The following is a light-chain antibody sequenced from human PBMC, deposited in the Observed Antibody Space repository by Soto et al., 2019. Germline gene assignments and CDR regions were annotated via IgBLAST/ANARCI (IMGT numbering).Light chain of an antibody. Sequence: DIQLTQSPSTLSASVGDKVTITCRASQSISSWLAWYQQKPGKAPKLLIYAASSLQSGVPSRFSGRGSGTDFTLTISSLHPEDFANYYCQQAYSIVWTFGQGTKVDIK. J-gene: IGKJ1*01. CDR2: AAS. CDR1: QSISSW. CDR3: QQAYSIVWT. V-gene: IGKV1-12*01.